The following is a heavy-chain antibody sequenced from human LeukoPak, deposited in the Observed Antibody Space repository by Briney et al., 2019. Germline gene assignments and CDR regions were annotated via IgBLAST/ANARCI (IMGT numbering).Heavy chain of an antibody. CDR1: GFTFSSYS. J-gene: IGHJ4*02. Sequence: PGGSLRLSCAASGFTFSSYSMNRVRQAPGKGLEWVSSISSSSSYIYYADSVKGRFTISRDNAKNSLFLQMNSLRAEDTALYYCARDRSYGFDYWGQGTLVTVSS. CDR2: ISSSSSYI. D-gene: IGHD5-18*01. V-gene: IGHV3-21*01. CDR3: ARDRSYGFDY.